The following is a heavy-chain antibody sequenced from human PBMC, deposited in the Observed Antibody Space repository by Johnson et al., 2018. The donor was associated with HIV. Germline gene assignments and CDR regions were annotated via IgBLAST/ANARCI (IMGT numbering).Heavy chain of an antibody. CDR2: IKQDGSEK. CDR1: GFTSGDYS. D-gene: IGHD6-13*01. Sequence: VQLVESGGGLVQTGRSLRLSCIGFGFTSGDYSMNWVRQAPGRGLEWVANIKQDGSEKYYVDSVKGRFTISRDNAKNSLYLQMNSLRAEDTAVYYCARDEYPLRAAAWKSAFDIWGQGTMVTVSS. V-gene: IGHV3-7*01. J-gene: IGHJ3*02. CDR3: ARDEYPLRAAAWKSAFDI.